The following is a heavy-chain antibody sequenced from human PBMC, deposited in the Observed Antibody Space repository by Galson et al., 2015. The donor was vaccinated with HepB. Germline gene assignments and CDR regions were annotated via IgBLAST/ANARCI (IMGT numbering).Heavy chain of an antibody. D-gene: IGHD3-10*01. CDR2: ISSSSSYI. J-gene: IGHJ2*01. CDR1: GFTFSSYS. Sequence: SLRLSCAASGFTFSSYSMNWVRQAPGKGLEWVSSISSSSSYIYYADSVKGRFTISRDNAKNSLYLQMNSLRAEDTAVYYCARDAGYGSGSYTGAFDLWGRGTLVTVSS. CDR3: ARDAGYGSGSYTGAFDL. V-gene: IGHV3-21*01.